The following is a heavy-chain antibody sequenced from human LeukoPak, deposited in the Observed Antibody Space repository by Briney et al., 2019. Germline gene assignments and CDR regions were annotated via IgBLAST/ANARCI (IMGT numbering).Heavy chain of an antibody. J-gene: IGHJ6*03. D-gene: IGHD6-19*01. V-gene: IGHV3-49*04. CDR2: IRSKAYGGTT. Sequence: PGGSLRLSCAASGFTFSSYSMNWVRQAPGKGLEWVGFIRSKAYGGTTEYAASVKGRFTISRDDSKSIAYLQMNSLKTEDTAVYYCTRDLQSSGWYYYYYYYMDVWGKGTTVTISS. CDR3: TRDLQSSGWYYYYYYYMDV. CDR1: GFTFSSYS.